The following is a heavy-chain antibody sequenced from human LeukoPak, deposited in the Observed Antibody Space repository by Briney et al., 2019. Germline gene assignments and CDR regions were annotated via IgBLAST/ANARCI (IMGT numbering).Heavy chain of an antibody. D-gene: IGHD2-2*01. Sequence: ASVKVSCKASGYTFTSYGISWVRQAPGQGLEWMGWISAYNGNTNYAQKLQGRVTMTTDTSTSTAYMELSRLRSDDTAVYYCARGKAYCSSTSCRRSYNWFDPWGQGTLVTVSS. CDR3: ARGKAYCSSTSCRRSYNWFDP. J-gene: IGHJ5*02. CDR1: GYTFTSYG. V-gene: IGHV1-18*04. CDR2: ISAYNGNT.